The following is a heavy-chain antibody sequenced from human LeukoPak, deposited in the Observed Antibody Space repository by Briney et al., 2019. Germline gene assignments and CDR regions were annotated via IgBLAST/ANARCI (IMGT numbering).Heavy chain of an antibody. J-gene: IGHJ6*02. D-gene: IGHD3-3*01. CDR1: GFTFSSYA. Sequence: GGSLRLSCAASGFTFSSYAMSWVRQAPGKGLEWVSAISGSGGSTYYADSVKGRFTISRDNSKNTLYLQMNSLRAEDTAVYYCAKGDQAGSPAYDFWSGYFSPRPYYYGMDVWGQGTTVTVSS. CDR2: ISGSGGST. V-gene: IGHV3-23*01. CDR3: AKGDQAGSPAYDFWSGYFSPRPYYYGMDV.